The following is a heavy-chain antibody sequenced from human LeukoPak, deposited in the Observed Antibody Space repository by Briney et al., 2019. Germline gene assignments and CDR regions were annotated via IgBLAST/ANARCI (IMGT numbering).Heavy chain of an antibody. CDR3: ARGPLYEYHSGTFVN. D-gene: IGHD3-10*01. Sequence: SETLSLTCSVSGGSITTFFWNWIRQPPGKGLEWIGSIYYTGNTHYNSSLKSRVTVSQDTSRNRVSLKLTSVTAADTAVYYCARGPLYEYHSGTFVNWGQGMLVTVSS. J-gene: IGHJ4*02. CDR2: IYYTGNT. V-gene: IGHV4-59*01. CDR1: GGSITTFF.